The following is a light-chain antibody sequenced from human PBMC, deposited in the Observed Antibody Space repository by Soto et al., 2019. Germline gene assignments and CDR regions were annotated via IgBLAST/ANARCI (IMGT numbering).Light chain of an antibody. Sequence: EIVLTQSPATLSLSPGERATLSCRASQSVGNNLAWYQQKPGQAPGLLIYEASTRATGIPARFSGSGSGTDFTLTSSRLEPEDFAVYYCQQHAHWPLTFGGGTKVEIK. CDR1: QSVGNN. CDR2: EAS. CDR3: QQHAHWPLT. J-gene: IGKJ4*01. V-gene: IGKV3-11*01.